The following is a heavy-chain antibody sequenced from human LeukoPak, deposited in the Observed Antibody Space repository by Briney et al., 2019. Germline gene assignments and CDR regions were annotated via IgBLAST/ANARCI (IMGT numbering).Heavy chain of an antibody. V-gene: IGHV5-51*01. CDR2: IYPGDSDT. Sequence: GESLKISCKGSGYRFSNYWIGWVRRMPGKGLEWMGIIYPGDSDTRYSPSFQGQVTISVDKSISTAYLQWSSLKASDTAMYYCARRGSGSYYVHFDYWGQGTLVTVSS. CDR1: GYRFSNYW. J-gene: IGHJ4*02. CDR3: ARRGSGSYYVHFDY. D-gene: IGHD1-26*01.